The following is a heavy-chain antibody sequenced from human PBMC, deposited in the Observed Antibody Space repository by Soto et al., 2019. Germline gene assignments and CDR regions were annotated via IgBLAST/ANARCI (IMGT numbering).Heavy chain of an antibody. Sequence: VQLVQSGAEVKKPGASVQVSCNTSGYSVSNYSMHGVRQVPGQGLEWMGKINPNGGSTRLAQKFKYAVTLTRETSTNTVYMELSSLTSEHTAVYYCARDGVQLRPRYYFDYWGLGTLVTVSS. D-gene: IGHD1-1*01. J-gene: IGHJ4*02. V-gene: IGHV1-46*01. CDR2: INPNGGST. CDR1: GYSVSNYS. CDR3: ARDGVQLRPRYYFDY.